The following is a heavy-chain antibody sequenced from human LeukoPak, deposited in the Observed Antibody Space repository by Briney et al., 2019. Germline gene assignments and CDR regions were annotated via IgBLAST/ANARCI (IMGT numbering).Heavy chain of an antibody. D-gene: IGHD1-26*01. V-gene: IGHV4-59*01. Sequence: SETLSLTCSVSGGSISSYYWNWIRQPPGRGLVWIGYFYYSGSTNYNPSLKSRVTISVDTSKNQFSLKLSSVTAADTAVYYCARGVAGAKDYFDFWGQGTLVTVSS. J-gene: IGHJ4*02. CDR1: GGSISSYY. CDR3: ARGVAGAKDYFDF. CDR2: FYYSGST.